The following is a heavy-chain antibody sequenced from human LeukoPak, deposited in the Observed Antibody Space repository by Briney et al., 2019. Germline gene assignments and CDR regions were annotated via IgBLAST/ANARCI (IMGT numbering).Heavy chain of an antibody. D-gene: IGHD5-18*01. V-gene: IGHV4-31*03. CDR1: GGSISTGGYY. CDR2: IYNSGTT. CDR3: ARTAGWSYGFVY. Sequence: PSETLSLTCTVSGGSISTGGYYWTWIRQHPGKGLDWIGYIYNSGTTYYNPSLESRVTISGDTSKNQFSLKLNSVTAADTAVYYCARTAGWSYGFVYWGQGTLVTVSS. J-gene: IGHJ4*02.